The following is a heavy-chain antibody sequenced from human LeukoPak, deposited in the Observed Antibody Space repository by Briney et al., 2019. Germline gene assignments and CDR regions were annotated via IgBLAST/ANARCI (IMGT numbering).Heavy chain of an antibody. CDR3: AKDASSSWDDYFDY. J-gene: IGHJ4*02. CDR1: GFTFDDYA. Sequence: GGSLRLSCAASGFTFDDYAMHWVRQAPRKGLEWVSLISGDGGSTYYADSVKGRFTISRDNSKNSLYLQMNSLRTEDTALYYCAKDASSSWDDYFDYWGQGTLVAVSS. V-gene: IGHV3-43*02. D-gene: IGHD6-13*01. CDR2: ISGDGGST.